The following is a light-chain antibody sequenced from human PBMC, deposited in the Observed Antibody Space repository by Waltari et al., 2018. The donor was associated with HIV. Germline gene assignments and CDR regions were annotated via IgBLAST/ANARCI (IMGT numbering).Light chain of an antibody. J-gene: IGLJ3*02. CDR2: EVS. CDR1: SSDIGGYNY. Sequence: QSALTQPASVSGSPGQSITISCTGTSSDIGGYNYVSWYQQHPDKAPKLMIYEVSNRPSGGANRFSGSKSGNTASLTISGLQAEDEADYYCSSYTSSSPWVFGGGTKLTVL. V-gene: IGLV2-14*01. CDR3: SSYTSSSPWV.